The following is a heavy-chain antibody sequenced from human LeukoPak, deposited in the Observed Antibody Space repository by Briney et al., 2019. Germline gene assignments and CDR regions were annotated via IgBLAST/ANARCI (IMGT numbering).Heavy chain of an antibody. Sequence: SQTLSLTCTVSGGSLSRGDYCWTWIRQPPGKGLDWIGYIYYSGSTHYNPSLKSRVSISVDTAKNQFSLNLSSVTAADTAVYYCARDQNKYDSSGYYYYQYGMDVWGQGTTVTVSS. V-gene: IGHV4-30-4*01. CDR1: GGSLSRGDYC. J-gene: IGHJ6*02. CDR3: ARDQNKYDSSGYYYYQYGMDV. D-gene: IGHD3-22*01. CDR2: IYYSGST.